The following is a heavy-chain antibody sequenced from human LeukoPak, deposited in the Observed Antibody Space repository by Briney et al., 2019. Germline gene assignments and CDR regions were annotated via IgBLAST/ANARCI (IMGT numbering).Heavy chain of an antibody. CDR1: GGSINNYY. V-gene: IGHV4-59*01. CDR2: IYYTGTT. J-gene: IGHJ5*02. D-gene: IGHD3-3*01. Sequence: SETLSLTCTVSGGSINNYYWSWIRQPPGKGLEWIGYIYYTGTTHYNPSPKSRVTISVDTSKNQFSLKLNSVTAADTAVYYCARGIADFWSGYYRFDPWGQGTLVTVSS. CDR3: ARGIADFWSGYYRFDP.